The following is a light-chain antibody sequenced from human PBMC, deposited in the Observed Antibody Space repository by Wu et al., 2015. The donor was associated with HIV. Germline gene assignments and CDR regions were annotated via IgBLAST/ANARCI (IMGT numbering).Light chain of an antibody. J-gene: IGKJ2*03. Sequence: EIVMTQSPATLSMSPGERATLSCRASQSVGSNLAWYQQKPGQAPRLLIYGASTRATAIPARFSGSGSGTEFNLTISNLQSEDFAVYYCQQYNNWPPAYSFGQGTKLEI. CDR1: QSVGSN. CDR3: QQYNNWPPAYS. V-gene: IGKV3-15*01. CDR2: GAS.